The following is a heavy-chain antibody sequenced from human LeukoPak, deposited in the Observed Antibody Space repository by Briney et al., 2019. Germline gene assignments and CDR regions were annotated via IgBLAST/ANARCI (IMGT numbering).Heavy chain of an antibody. V-gene: IGHV3-30-3*01. D-gene: IGHD3-10*01. CDR2: ISFDGSNK. CDR1: GFTFSNYA. Sequence: GGSLRLSCAASGFTFSNYAMNWVRQAPGKGLEWVATISFDGSNKYYSDVVTGRFTVSRDNSRSTLYLQMNSLRPEDTAIYYCAREGYYGSGSPPSLYFDYWGQGTLVTVSS. J-gene: IGHJ4*02. CDR3: AREGYYGSGSPPSLYFDY.